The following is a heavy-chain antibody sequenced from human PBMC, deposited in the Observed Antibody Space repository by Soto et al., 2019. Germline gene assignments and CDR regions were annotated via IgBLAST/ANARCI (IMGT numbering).Heavy chain of an antibody. CDR1: GFIFSDHD. CDR2: ITVDGASA. J-gene: IGHJ5*02. D-gene: IGHD1-1*01. V-gene: IGHV3-23*01. CDR3: AKGGWNTWFDP. Sequence: EVLLLESGGGFVQPGGSLRLSCAASGFIFSDHDMTWVRQTPGKGLEWVSLITVDGASAFYADSVKGRFTISRDNSRNTLYLEMNSLSDDDTAVYYCAKGGWNTWFDPWGQGTLVTVSS.